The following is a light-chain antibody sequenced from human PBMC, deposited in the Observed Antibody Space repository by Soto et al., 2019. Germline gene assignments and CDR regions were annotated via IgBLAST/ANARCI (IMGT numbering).Light chain of an antibody. CDR2: DTS. CDR1: QSVSNY. V-gene: IGKV3-11*01. J-gene: IGKJ4*01. CDR3: QQRGNWPPT. Sequence: EIVLTQSPATLSLSPGERATLSCRASQSVSNYVAWYQQKPGQAPRLLIYDTSHRATAVPARFSGSGSGTDFALTLSSLEPEDFALYYCQQRGNWPPTFGGGTKVEIK.